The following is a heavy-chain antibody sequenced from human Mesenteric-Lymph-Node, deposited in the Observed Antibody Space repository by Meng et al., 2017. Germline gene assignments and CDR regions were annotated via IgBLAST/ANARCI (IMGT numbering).Heavy chain of an antibody. CDR3: ARVDYDSSGYYYEDYYFDY. Sequence: ASVKVSCKASGYTFTGYYMHWVRQAPGQGLEWMGRINPNSGGTNYAQKFQGRVTMTRDTSISTAYMELSRLRSDDTAVYYCARVDYDSSGYYYEDYYFDYWGQGTLVTVSS. J-gene: IGHJ4*02. CDR2: INPNSGGT. CDR1: GYTFTGYY. D-gene: IGHD3-22*01. V-gene: IGHV1-2*06.